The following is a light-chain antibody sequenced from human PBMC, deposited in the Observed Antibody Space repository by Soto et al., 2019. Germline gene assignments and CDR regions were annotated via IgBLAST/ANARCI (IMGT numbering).Light chain of an antibody. J-gene: IGLJ1*01. CDR3: CSYAGSSTFYV. V-gene: IGLV2-23*01. Sequence: QSALTQPASVSGSPGQSITISCTGTSSDVGSYNLVSWYQQHPVKAPKLMIYEGSKRPSGVSNRFSGSKSGNTASLTISGLQAEDEADYYCCSYAGSSTFYVFGTGTKLTVL. CDR2: EGS. CDR1: SSDVGSYNL.